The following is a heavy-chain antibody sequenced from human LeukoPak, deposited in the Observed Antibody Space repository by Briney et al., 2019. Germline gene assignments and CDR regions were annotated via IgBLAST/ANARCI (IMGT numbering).Heavy chain of an antibody. CDR2: VSPPGGGT. CDR1: GFTFSNAW. CDR3: ARDLAWGAFDY. D-gene: IGHD7-27*01. J-gene: IGHJ4*02. V-gene: IGHV3-23*01. Sequence: GSLRLSCAASGFTFSNAWMSWVRQAPGKGLEWLSGVSPPGGGTYYADSVKGRFTIPRDDSKNTLSLQMNSLRVEDTATYYCARDLAWGAFDYWGQGTLVTVSS.